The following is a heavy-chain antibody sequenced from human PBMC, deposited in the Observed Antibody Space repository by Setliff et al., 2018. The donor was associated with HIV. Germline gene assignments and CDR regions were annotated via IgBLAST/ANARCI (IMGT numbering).Heavy chain of an antibody. CDR3: AKARSGYQLMPWYYYMDV. CDR1: GFSFSNYG. CDR2: MLYDGSDR. D-gene: IGHD6-13*01. V-gene: IGHV3-30*18. Sequence: GGSLRLSCVASGFSFSNYGMHWVRQAPGKGLEWVAVMLYDGSDRYYADSVKGRFTISRDNSKKTLYLQMNSLRPEDTAVYHCAKARSGYQLMPWYYYMDVWGQGTTVTVSS. J-gene: IGHJ6*03.